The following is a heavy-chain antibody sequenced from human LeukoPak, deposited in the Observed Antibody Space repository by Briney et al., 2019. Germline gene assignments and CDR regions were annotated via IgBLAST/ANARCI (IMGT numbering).Heavy chain of an antibody. CDR2: IYPSGST. CDR1: GGSISSGSYY. J-gene: IGHJ4*02. CDR3: ARGGYCGGDCYFYY. Sequence: SETLSLTCTVSGGSISSGSYYWSWIRQPPGKGLEWIGRIYPSGSTNYNPSLKSRVTISVDTSKNQFSLRLSSVTAADTAVYYCARGGYCGGDCYFYYWGQGTLVTVSS. V-gene: IGHV4-61*02. D-gene: IGHD2-21*02.